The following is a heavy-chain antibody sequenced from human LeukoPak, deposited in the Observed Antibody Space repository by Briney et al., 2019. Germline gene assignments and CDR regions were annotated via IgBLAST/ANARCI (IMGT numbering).Heavy chain of an antibody. CDR3: ARVKYCSAGSCYAAFDI. CDR2: IWYDGSNK. CDR1: GGTFSSYG. J-gene: IGHJ3*02. D-gene: IGHD2-15*01. V-gene: IGHV3-33*01. Sequence: SCKASGGTFSSYGMHWVRQAPGKGLEWVAVIWYDGSNKYYADSVKGRFTISRDNSKNTLYLQMNSLRAEDTAVYYCARVKYCSAGSCYAAFDIWGQGTMVTVSS.